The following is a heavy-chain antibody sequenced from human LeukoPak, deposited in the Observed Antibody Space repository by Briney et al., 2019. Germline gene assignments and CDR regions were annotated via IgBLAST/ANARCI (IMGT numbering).Heavy chain of an antibody. CDR2: ISYDGSNK. Sequence: GGSLRLSCAASGFTFSSYGMHWVRQAPGKGLEWVAVISYDGSNKYYADSVKGRFTISRDNSKNALYLQMNSLRAEDTAVYYCARDLSSSWYSYYYGMDVWGQGTTVTVSS. V-gene: IGHV3-30*03. D-gene: IGHD6-13*01. J-gene: IGHJ6*02. CDR1: GFTFSSYG. CDR3: ARDLSSSWYSYYYGMDV.